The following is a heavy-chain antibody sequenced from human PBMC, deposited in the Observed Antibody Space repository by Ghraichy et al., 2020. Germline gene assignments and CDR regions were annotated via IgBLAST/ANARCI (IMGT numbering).Heavy chain of an antibody. Sequence: GGSLRLSCAASGFTVSSNYMSWVRQAPGKGLEWVSVIYSGGSTYYADSVKGRFTISRDNSKNTLYLQMNSLRAEDTAVDYCASSPASFTIFGVGYYYYGMDVWGQGTTVTVSS. J-gene: IGHJ6*02. CDR2: IYSGGST. D-gene: IGHD3-3*01. CDR1: GFTVSSNY. CDR3: ASSPASFTIFGVGYYYYGMDV. V-gene: IGHV3-66*01.